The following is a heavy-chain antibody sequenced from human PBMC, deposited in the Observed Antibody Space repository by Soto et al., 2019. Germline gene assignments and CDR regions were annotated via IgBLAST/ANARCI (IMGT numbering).Heavy chain of an antibody. D-gene: IGHD5-18*01. CDR1: GGTFSSYT. J-gene: IGHJ4*02. V-gene: IGHV1-69*02. CDR2: IIPMLGIA. Sequence: QVQLVQSGAEVKKPGSSVKVSCKASGGTFSSYTFSWVRQAPGQGLEWMGRIIPMLGIANYAQKFQGRVTINAAKSTSTAYMEQRSLRSEDTAVYYCANRGYSYGFVIYWGQGTLVTVSS. CDR3: ANRGYSYGFVIY.